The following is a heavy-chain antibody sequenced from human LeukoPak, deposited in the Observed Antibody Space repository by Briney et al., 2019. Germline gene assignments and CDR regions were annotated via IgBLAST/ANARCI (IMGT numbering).Heavy chain of an antibody. V-gene: IGHV3-33*08. Sequence: GGSLRLSCAASGFTFNSYGMHWVRQAPGKGLEWVAVIWYDGSNKYYADSVKGRFTISRDNSKNTLYLQMNSLRAEDTAVYYCARDGPPTIFGVVIPLYYYGVDVWGQGTTVTVSS. CDR2: IWYDGSNK. D-gene: IGHD3-3*01. CDR3: ARDGPPTIFGVVIPLYYYGVDV. CDR1: GFTFNSYG. J-gene: IGHJ6*02.